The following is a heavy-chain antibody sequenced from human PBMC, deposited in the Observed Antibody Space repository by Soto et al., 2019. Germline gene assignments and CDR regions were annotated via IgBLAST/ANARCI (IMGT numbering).Heavy chain of an antibody. CDR3: ARELPTWGNYGMDV. D-gene: IGHD7-27*01. Sequence: PGGSLRLSCAASGFTFSSYGMHWVRQAPGKGLEWVAVIWYDGSNKYYADSVKGRFTISRDNSKSTLYLQMNSLRAEDTAVYYCARELPTWGNYGMDVWGQGTTVTVSS. CDR1: GFTFSSYG. J-gene: IGHJ6*02. V-gene: IGHV3-33*01. CDR2: IWYDGSNK.